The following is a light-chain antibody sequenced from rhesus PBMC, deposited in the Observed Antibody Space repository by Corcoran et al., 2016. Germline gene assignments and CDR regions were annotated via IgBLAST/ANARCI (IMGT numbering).Light chain of an antibody. V-gene: IGKV2S2*01. CDR1: QSLLHSNGNTY. CDR3: MQSTKDRT. J-gene: IGKJ1*01. Sequence: DIVMTQTPLSLPVTPGEPASISCRSSQSLLHSNGNTYLDWYLQKPGQFPRLLIYKVTNRESGVPDRFSGSGSGTDFTLKISRVEPEDVGAYYCMQSTKDRTFGQGTKVEIK. CDR2: KVT.